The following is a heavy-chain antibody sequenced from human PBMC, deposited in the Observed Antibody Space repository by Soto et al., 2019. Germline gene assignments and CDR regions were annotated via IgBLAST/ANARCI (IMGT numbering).Heavy chain of an antibody. D-gene: IGHD3-16*01. CDR1: GFPFNNYA. V-gene: IGHV3-33*01. J-gene: IGHJ4*02. Sequence: QVQLLESGGGVVQPGGSLRLSCAASGFPFNNYAFHWFRQAPGKGLEWVAVIWSDEVSRYYSDSVKGRFIVSRDRSENTVSLQMKGLRAEDTAVYYCVRGGGGPTPFDFWGQGTLVSVSS. CDR2: IWSDEVSR. CDR3: VRGGGGPTPFDF.